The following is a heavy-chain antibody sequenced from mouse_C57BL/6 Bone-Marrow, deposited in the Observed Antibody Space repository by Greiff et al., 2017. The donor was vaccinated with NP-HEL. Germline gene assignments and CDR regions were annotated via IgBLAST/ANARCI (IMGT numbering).Heavy chain of an antibody. CDR2: ISSGSSTI. J-gene: IGHJ3*01. Sequence: EVHLVESGGGLVKPGGSLKLSCAASGFTFSDYGMHWVRQAPEKGLEWVAYISSGSSTIYYVDTVKGRFTISRDNAKNTLFLQMTSLRSEDTAMYYCARTIYDCYYVPFAYWGQGTLVTVSA. CDR3: ARTIYDCYYVPFAY. D-gene: IGHD2-3*01. CDR1: GFTFSDYG. V-gene: IGHV5-17*01.